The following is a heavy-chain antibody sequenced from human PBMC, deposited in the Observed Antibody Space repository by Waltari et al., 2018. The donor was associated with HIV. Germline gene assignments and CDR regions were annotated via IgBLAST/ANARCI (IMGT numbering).Heavy chain of an antibody. V-gene: IGHV3-74*01. CDR2: INEDGNTI. CDR1: GFSISTYW. D-gene: IGHD3-10*02. CDR3: VKDMFGEYDY. Sequence: EVQLVESGGGSVQPGGSLRLSCVVSGFSISTYWMQWVRQTPGKGLVWVARINEDGNTIDHAGSVRGRFTISRDSAKNTLFLQMNSLRDEDTAMYYCVKDMFGEYDYWGQGALVTVSS. J-gene: IGHJ4*02.